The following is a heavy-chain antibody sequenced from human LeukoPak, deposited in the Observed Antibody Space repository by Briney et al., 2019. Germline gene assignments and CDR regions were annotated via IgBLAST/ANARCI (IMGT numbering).Heavy chain of an antibody. D-gene: IGHD3-9*01. Sequence: PSETLSLTCTVSGYSISSGYSWGWIRQPPGKGLEWIGSIYYTGSTNYNPSLKSRVTISVDTSKNQFSLRLSSVTAADTAVYYCARERYDILTGYWDAFDIWGQGTMVTVSS. CDR1: GYSISSGYS. CDR2: IYYTGST. J-gene: IGHJ3*02. CDR3: ARERYDILTGYWDAFDI. V-gene: IGHV4-38-2*02.